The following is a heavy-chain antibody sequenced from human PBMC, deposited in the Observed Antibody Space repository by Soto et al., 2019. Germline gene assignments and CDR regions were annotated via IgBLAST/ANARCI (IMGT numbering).Heavy chain of an antibody. Sequence: QVQLQESGPGLVKPSQTLSLTCNVSGGSISTGGYYWSWIRQHPGKGLEWIGNIFYSGSTYYNPSLKSRVTISVDTSENQFSLKLSSVTAADTAVYYCARLNWNYGRSIDYWGQGTLVTVSS. CDR1: GGSISTGGYY. V-gene: IGHV4-31*03. D-gene: IGHD1-7*01. CDR2: IFYSGST. CDR3: ARLNWNYGRSIDY. J-gene: IGHJ4*02.